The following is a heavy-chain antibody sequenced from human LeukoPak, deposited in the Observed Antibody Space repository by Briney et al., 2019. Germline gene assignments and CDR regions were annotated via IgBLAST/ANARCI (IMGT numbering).Heavy chain of an antibody. CDR3: ARGRWDYDFWSGYNY. J-gene: IGHJ4*02. CDR1: GFTFSSYS. D-gene: IGHD3-3*01. V-gene: IGHV3-21*01. CDR2: ISSSSSYI. Sequence: PGGSLRLSCAASGFTFSSYSMNWVRQAPGKGLEWVSSISSSSSYIYYADSVKGRFTISRDNAKNSLYLQMNSLRAEDTAVYYCARGRWDYDFWSGYNYWGQGTLVTVSS.